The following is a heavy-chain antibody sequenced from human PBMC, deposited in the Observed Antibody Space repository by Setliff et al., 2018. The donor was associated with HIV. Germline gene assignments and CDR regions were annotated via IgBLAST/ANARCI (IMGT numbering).Heavy chain of an antibody. Sequence: ASVKVSCKASGYTFTSYAMNWVRQAPGQGLEWMGWINTNTGNPTYAQGLTGRFVFSLDTSVSTAYLQISSLKAEDTAVYYCARTLDPGITMIVPLDYWGQGTLVTVSS. CDR2: INTNTGNP. J-gene: IGHJ4*02. CDR1: GYTFTSYA. CDR3: ARTLDPGITMIVPLDY. D-gene: IGHD3-22*01. V-gene: IGHV7-4-1*02.